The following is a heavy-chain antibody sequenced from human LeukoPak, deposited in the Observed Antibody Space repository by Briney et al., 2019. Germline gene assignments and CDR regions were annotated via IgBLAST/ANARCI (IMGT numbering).Heavy chain of an antibody. J-gene: IGHJ6*03. CDR3: ARDNSCSSSSCGNSYMDV. Sequence: ASVTVSFKASGYTFTVYYIHWVRQAPGQGGEWMGWINPNSGGTNYAQKFQGRVTMTSDTSISTAYMELSGLRSDDTALYYCARDNSCSSSSCGNSYMDVWGKGTTVTVSS. V-gene: IGHV1-2*02. CDR2: INPNSGGT. D-gene: IGHD2-2*01. CDR1: GYTFTVYY.